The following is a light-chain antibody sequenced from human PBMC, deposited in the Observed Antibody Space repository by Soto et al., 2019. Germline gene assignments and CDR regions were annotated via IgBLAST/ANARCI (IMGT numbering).Light chain of an antibody. CDR1: SSDVGIYNY. CDR3: SSFAGSNNFPYV. CDR2: EIN. Sequence: QSALTQPASVSGSPGQSIAISCTGSSSDVGIYNYVSWYQQHPGKVPKLMIYEINKRPSGVPDRFSGSKSGNTASLTVSGLQAEDEADYYCSSFAGSNNFPYVFGTGTKLTVL. V-gene: IGLV2-8*01. J-gene: IGLJ1*01.